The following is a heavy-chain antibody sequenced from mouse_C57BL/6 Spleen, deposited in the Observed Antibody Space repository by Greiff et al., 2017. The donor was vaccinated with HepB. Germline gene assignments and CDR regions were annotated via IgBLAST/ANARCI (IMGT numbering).Heavy chain of an antibody. V-gene: IGHV1-64*01. CDR3: ARTLDSSGYAWFAY. Sequence: QVQLKQPGAELVKPGASVKLSCKASGYTFTSYWMHWVKQRPGQGLEWIGMIHPNSGSTNYNEKFKSKATLTVDKSSSTAYMQLSSLTSEDSAVYYCARTLDSSGYAWFAYWGQGTLVTVSA. D-gene: IGHD3-2*02. CDR2: IHPNSGST. J-gene: IGHJ3*01. CDR1: GYTFTSYW.